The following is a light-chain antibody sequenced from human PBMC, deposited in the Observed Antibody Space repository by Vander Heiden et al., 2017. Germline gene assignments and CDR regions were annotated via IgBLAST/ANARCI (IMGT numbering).Light chain of an antibody. CDR3: QQYGSSPRT. CDR2: VAS. J-gene: IGKJ1*01. CDR1: QSGSSSY. Sequence: EIALTQAPGTLSLAPGERATLSCRASQSGSSSYLAWYQQKPGQAPRLLIYVASSRATGIPDRFSGSGSGTDFTLTISRLEPEDFAVYYCQQYGSSPRTFGQGTKVEIK. V-gene: IGKV3-20*01.